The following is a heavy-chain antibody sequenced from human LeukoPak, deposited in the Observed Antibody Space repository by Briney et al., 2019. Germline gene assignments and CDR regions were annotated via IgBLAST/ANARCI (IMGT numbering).Heavy chain of an antibody. V-gene: IGHV3-21*01. J-gene: IGHJ6*03. D-gene: IGHD3-22*01. Sequence: GGSLRLSCAASGFTFSSYSMNWVRQAPGKGLEWVSSISSSSSYIYYADSVKGRFTISRDNAKNSLYLQMNSLRAEDTAVYYCARDYYDSSGYYYDLYYYYYMDVWGKGTTVTVSS. CDR1: GFTFSSYS. CDR3: ARDYYDSSGYYYDLYYYYYMDV. CDR2: ISSSSSYI.